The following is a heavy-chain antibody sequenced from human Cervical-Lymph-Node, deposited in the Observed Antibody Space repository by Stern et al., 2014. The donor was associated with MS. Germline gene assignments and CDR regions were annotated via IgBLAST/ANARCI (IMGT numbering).Heavy chain of an antibody. CDR3: AHRLGLPLSHFNH. Sequence: PTPPPTLPSTSSGLSPSTNGVGVGWIRQPPGKALEWLALIYWDDDKRYSPSLESRLTITKDTSKNQVVLTMTNMDPVDTATYYCAHRLGLPLSHFNHWGQGTLVTVSP. D-gene: IGHD2-15*01. CDR1: GLSPSTNGVG. V-gene: IGHV2-5*02. CDR2: IYWDDDK. J-gene: IGHJ4*02.